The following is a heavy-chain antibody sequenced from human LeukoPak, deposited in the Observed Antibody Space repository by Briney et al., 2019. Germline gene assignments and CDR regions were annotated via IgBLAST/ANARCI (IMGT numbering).Heavy chain of an antibody. CDR1: GFTFSNSW. J-gene: IGHJ4*02. V-gene: IGHV3-7*03. D-gene: IGHD3-10*01. CDR3: AKGGGYGAGSFLDY. CDR2: VQHIGGET. Sequence: GGSLRLSCAGSGFTFSNSWMGWVRQAPGKGLEWVANVQHIGGETYYVDSVKGRFTISRDNAKNSVYLQMNSLRAEDTAVYYCAKGGGYGAGSFLDYWGQGTLVTVSS.